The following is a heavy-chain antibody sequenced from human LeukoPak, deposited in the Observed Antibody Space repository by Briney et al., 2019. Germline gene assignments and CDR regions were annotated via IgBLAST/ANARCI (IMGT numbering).Heavy chain of an antibody. V-gene: IGHV3-33*01. CDR3: ARDDDKPDNGFDI. D-gene: IGHD1-1*01. CDR1: GFTSSSYG. Sequence: GGSLRLSCAASGFTSSSYGMHWVRQAPGRGLEWVAVIPNDGSYKYYADSVKGRLTISRDNAKNTLYLQMNSLRVEDTAVYYCARDDDKPDNGFDIWGQGTLVTVSS. J-gene: IGHJ3*02. CDR2: IPNDGSYK.